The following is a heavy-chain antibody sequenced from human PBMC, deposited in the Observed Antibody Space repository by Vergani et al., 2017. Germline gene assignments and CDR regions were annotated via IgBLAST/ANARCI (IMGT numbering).Heavy chain of an antibody. D-gene: IGHD3-16*02. Sequence: QVQLQESGPALVKPSETLSLTCTVSGYSTSSGYYWGWIRQPPGKGLEWIGCIYHSGSTYYNPSLKSGVTISVDTSKNQLSLKLSSVTAADTAVYYCARENYDYVWGSYRYLTNYWGQGTLVTVSS. J-gene: IGHJ4*02. CDR1: GYSTSSGYY. V-gene: IGHV4-38-2*02. CDR2: IYHSGST. CDR3: ARENYDYVWGSYRYLTNY.